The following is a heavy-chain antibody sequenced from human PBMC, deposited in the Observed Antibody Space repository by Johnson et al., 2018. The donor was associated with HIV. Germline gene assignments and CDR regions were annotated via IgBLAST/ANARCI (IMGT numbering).Heavy chain of an antibody. CDR1: GFTFSSYG. Sequence: QLVESGGGVVQPGRSLRLSCAASGFTFSSYGMHWVRQAPGKGLEWVAVISYDGSNKYYADSVKGRFTISRDNSKNTLYLQMNSLRAEDTAVYYCAKDLPPNSSWYGAPDAFDIWGQGTMVTVSS. V-gene: IGHV3-30*18. CDR2: ISYDGSNK. J-gene: IGHJ3*02. CDR3: AKDLPPNSSWYGAPDAFDI. D-gene: IGHD6-13*01.